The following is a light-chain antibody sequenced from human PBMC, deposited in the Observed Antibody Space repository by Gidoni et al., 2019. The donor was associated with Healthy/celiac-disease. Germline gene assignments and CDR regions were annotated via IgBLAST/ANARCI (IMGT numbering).Light chain of an antibody. Sequence: AIRMTQSPSSFSASTGDRVTITCRASQGISSYLAWYQQKPGKAPKLLIYASSPLKSGVPSRFSGSGSGTDFTLTISCLQSEYFATYYCQQYYSYPPTFGQGTKVEIK. J-gene: IGKJ1*01. CDR2: ASS. CDR3: QQYYSYPPT. CDR1: QGISSY. V-gene: IGKV1-8*01.